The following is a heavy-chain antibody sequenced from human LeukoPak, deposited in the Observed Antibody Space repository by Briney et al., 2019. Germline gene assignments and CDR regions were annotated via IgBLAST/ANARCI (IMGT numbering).Heavy chain of an antibody. J-gene: IGHJ3*02. D-gene: IGHD3-22*01. V-gene: IGHV4-59*07. CDR1: GDSISGYY. Sequence: SDTLSLTCTVSGDSISGYYWSWIRQPPGKGLEWIGYIYYSGSTNYNPSLKSRVTISVDTSKNQFSLTLSSVTAADTAVYYCARSSGYLAFHIWGQGTVVTVSS. CDR3: ARSSGYLAFHI. CDR2: IYYSGST.